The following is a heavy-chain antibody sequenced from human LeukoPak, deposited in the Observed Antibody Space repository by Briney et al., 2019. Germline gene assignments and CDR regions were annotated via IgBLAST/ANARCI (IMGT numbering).Heavy chain of an antibody. CDR3: AREYIVATIDPQGAFDI. J-gene: IGHJ3*02. D-gene: IGHD5-12*01. Sequence: KAGGSLRLSCAASGFTFSDYNMNWVRQSPEKGLEWVSSITSGTTYIYYADSVKGRFTISRDNAKNSLYLQMNSLRAEDTAVYYCAREYIVATIDPQGAFDIWGQGTMVTVSS. V-gene: IGHV3-21*01. CDR1: GFTFSDYN. CDR2: ITSGTTYI.